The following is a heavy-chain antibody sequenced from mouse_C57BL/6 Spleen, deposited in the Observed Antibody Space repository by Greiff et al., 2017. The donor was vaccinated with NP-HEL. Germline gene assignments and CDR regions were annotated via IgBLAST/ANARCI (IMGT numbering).Heavy chain of an antibody. Sequence: QVQLQQPGAELVKPGASVKLSCKASGYTFTSYWMHWVKQRPGQGLEWIGMIHPNSGSTNYNEKFKSKATLTVDKSSSTAYMQLSSLTSEDSAVYYCARGPYYGNNFDYWGQGTTLTVSS. J-gene: IGHJ2*01. CDR1: GYTFTSYW. CDR3: ARGPYYGNNFDY. CDR2: IHPNSGST. D-gene: IGHD2-10*01. V-gene: IGHV1-64*01.